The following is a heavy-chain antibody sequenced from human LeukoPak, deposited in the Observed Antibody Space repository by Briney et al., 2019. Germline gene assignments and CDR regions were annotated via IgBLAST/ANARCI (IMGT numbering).Heavy chain of an antibody. V-gene: IGHV3-73*01. CDR1: GFTFSGSA. J-gene: IGHJ4*02. D-gene: IGHD2-2*02. Sequence: PGGSLKLSCAASGFTFSGSAMHWVRQASGKGLEWVGRIRSKANSYATAYAASVKGRFTISRDDSKNTAYLQMNSPKTEDTAVYYCTATSYCSSTSCYTHFDYWGQGTLVTVSS. CDR2: IRSKANSYAT. CDR3: TATSYCSSTSCYTHFDY.